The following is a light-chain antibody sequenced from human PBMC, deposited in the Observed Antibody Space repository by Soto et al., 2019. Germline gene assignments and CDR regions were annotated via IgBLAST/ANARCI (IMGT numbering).Light chain of an antibody. CDR3: SSYASSTTLDVL. CDR2: EVS. Sequence: HSALTQPASVSGSPGQSITISCTGTSSDIGGHNYVSWYQHHPGKAPKLMIYEVSNRPSGVSNRFSGSKSGNTASLTISGLQADDEADYYCSSYASSTTLDVLFGGGTKVTVL. CDR1: SSDIGGHNY. V-gene: IGLV2-14*01. J-gene: IGLJ2*01.